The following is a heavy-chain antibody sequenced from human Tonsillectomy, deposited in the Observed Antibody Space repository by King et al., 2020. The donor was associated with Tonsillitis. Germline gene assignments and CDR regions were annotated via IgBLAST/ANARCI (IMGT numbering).Heavy chain of an antibody. Sequence: VQLVESGAEVKKPGASVKVSCTASGYTFTSYYMHWVRQAPGQGLEWMGIINPSGGSTSYAQKFQGRVTMTRDTSTSTVYMELSSLRSEDTAVYYCASPHYYGSGSDPKGAFDIWGQGTMVTVSS. CDR1: GYTFTSYY. V-gene: IGHV1-46*01. CDR2: INPSGGST. J-gene: IGHJ3*02. D-gene: IGHD3-10*01. CDR3: ASPHYYGSGSDPKGAFDI.